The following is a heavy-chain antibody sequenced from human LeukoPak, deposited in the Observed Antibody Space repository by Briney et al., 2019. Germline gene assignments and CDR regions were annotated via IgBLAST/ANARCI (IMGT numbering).Heavy chain of an antibody. J-gene: IGHJ3*02. CDR1: GGSISSGGYY. Sequence: SETLSLTCTVSGGSISSGGYYWSWIRQHPGKGLEWIGEIYHSGSTNYNPSLKSRVTISVDKSKNQFSLKLSSVTAADTAVYYCARAGVSGYYDILTGYRPDAFDIWGQGTMVTVSS. V-gene: IGHV4-31*03. CDR3: ARAGVSGYYDILTGYRPDAFDI. CDR2: IYHSGST. D-gene: IGHD3-9*01.